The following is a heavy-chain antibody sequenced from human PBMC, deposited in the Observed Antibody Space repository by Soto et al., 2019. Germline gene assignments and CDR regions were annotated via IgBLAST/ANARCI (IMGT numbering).Heavy chain of an antibody. D-gene: IGHD5-18*01. J-gene: IGHJ4*02. CDR1: GGSISSYY. CDR3: ARDHPHSYGIYYFDY. CDR2: IYSSGST. V-gene: IGHV4-59*01. Sequence: SETLSLTCTVSGGSISSYYWSWIRQPPGKGLEWIGYIYSSGSTNYNPSLKSRVTISADTSKNQVSLKLTSVTTADTSVYYCARDHPHSYGIYYFDYWGQGTLVTVSS.